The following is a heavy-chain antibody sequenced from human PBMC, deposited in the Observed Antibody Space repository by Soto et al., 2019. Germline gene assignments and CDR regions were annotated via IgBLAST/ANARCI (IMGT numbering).Heavy chain of an antibody. CDR2: ISGSGDST. D-gene: IGHD6-19*01. V-gene: IGHV3-23*01. Sequence: PGGSLRLSCAASGFSFSSYAMSWVRQAPGKGQEWVSGISGSGDSTYYADSVKGRFTISRDNSKNTLYLQMNSLRAEDTAVYYCAKLVPCIEEDGTGYFYNWMQGWLVTVSS. CDR1: GFSFSSYA. CDR3: AKLVPCIEEDGTGYFYN. J-gene: IGHJ1*01.